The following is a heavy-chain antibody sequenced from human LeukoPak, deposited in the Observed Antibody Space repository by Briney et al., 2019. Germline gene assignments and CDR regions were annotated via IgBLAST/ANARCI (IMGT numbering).Heavy chain of an antibody. Sequence: MTSQTLSLTCAVSGGSISSGGYSWSWIRQPPGKGLEWIGYIYHSGSTYYNPSLKSRVTISVDRSKNQFSLKLSSVTAADTAVYYCSSTSPWGFDYWGQGTLVTVSS. J-gene: IGHJ4*02. CDR2: IYHSGST. CDR1: GGSISSGGYS. CDR3: SSTSPWGFDY. V-gene: IGHV4-30-2*01. D-gene: IGHD2-2*01.